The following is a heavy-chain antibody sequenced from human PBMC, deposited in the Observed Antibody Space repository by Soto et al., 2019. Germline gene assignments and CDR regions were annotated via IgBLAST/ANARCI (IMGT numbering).Heavy chain of an antibody. V-gene: IGHV1-46*01. CDR3: ARAPYSSSSFFFDC. Sequence: GASVKVSCKASGYTFTAYFMHWVRQAPGQGLEWMGIIHPRGGSTNYAQRFQGRVAMTWDTSTSTVYMELSSLRSDDTAVYYCARAPYSSSSFFFDCWGPGTPVTVSS. D-gene: IGHD6-6*01. J-gene: IGHJ4*02. CDR2: IHPRGGST. CDR1: GYTFTAYF.